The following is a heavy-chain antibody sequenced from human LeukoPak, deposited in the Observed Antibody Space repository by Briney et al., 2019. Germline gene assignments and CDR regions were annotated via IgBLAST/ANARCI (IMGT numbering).Heavy chain of an antibody. V-gene: IGHV1-69*13. Sequence: GASVKVSCKASGGTFSSYAISWVRQAPEQGLEWMGGIIPIFGTANYAQKFQGRVTITADESTSTAYMELSSLRSEDTAVYYCARVITIFGVVIPDAFDIWGQGTMVTVSS. J-gene: IGHJ3*02. CDR2: IIPIFGTA. D-gene: IGHD3-3*01. CDR1: GGTFSSYA. CDR3: ARVITIFGVVIPDAFDI.